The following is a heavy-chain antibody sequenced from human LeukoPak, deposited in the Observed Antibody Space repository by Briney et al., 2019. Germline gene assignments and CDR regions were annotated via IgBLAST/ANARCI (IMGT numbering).Heavy chain of an antibody. J-gene: IGHJ5*02. CDR1: GDTFTGSA. D-gene: IGHD3-10*01. Sequence: SVKVSSKAPGDTFTGSATSWGRQAPGQGLERRGGIFPIFDIANYAQKFQGRVTITTDESTSTAYMEMSSLRSEDTGVYYCAREEYYGSGSYGGKGFDPWGQGTLVTVSS. CDR2: IFPIFDIA. CDR3: AREEYYGSGSYGGKGFDP. V-gene: IGHV1-69*05.